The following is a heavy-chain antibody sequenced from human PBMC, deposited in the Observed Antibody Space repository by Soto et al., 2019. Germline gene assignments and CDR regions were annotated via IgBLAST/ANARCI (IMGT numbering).Heavy chain of an antibody. V-gene: IGHV3-7*01. CDR2: IKQDGSEK. CDR3: ARDGGDGYNPTPLDY. J-gene: IGHJ4*02. Sequence: EVQLVESGGGLVQPGGSLRLSCAASGFTFSSYWMSWVRQAPGKGLEWVANIKQDGSEKYYVDSVKGRFTISRDNAKNSLYLQMNSLRAEDTTVYYCARDGGDGYNPTPLDYWGQGTLVTVSS. CDR1: GFTFSSYW. D-gene: IGHD3-16*01.